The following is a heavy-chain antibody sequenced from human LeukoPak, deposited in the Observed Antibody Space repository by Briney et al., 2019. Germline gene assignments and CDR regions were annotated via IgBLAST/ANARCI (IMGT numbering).Heavy chain of an antibody. V-gene: IGHV3-48*04. CDR3: AREGRVSGYDFDC. CDR2: ITASSTTI. J-gene: IGHJ4*02. CDR1: GFTFSSYW. Sequence: GGSLRLSCADSGFTFSSYWISWVRQAPGKGLEWISYITASSTTIYYADSVKGRFTISRDNAKNTLYLQMNSLRVEDTAVYYCAREGRVSGYDFDCWGQGTLVTVSS. D-gene: IGHD5-12*01.